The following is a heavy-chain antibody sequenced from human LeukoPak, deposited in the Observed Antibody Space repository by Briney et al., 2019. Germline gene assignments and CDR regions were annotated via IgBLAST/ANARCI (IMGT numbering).Heavy chain of an antibody. J-gene: IGHJ4*02. CDR2: ISTDGSST. CDR3: ARELSLSSSRHFDY. D-gene: IGHD6-6*01. CDR1: GFTFSSYW. Sequence: QPGGSLRLSCAASGFTFSSYWMHWVRQAPGKGLVWVSRISTDGSSTTYADSVKGRFTISRDNAENTLYLQMNSLRAEDTAVYYCARELSLSSSRHFDYWGQGTLVTVSS. V-gene: IGHV3-74*01.